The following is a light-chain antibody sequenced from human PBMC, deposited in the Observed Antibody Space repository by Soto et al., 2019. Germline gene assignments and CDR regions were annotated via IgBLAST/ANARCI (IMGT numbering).Light chain of an antibody. CDR1: QSLVYSDGNAY. V-gene: IGKV2-30*01. J-gene: IGKJ1*01. Sequence: DVVMTQSPLSLPVTLGQPASISCRSSQSLVYSDGNAYLNWFHQRPGQSPRRLIYRVSERDSGVPARFSGRGSGTDFTLKISRVEAEDVGIYYCMQGTHWPPTFGRGTKVDI. CDR2: RVS. CDR3: MQGTHWPPT.